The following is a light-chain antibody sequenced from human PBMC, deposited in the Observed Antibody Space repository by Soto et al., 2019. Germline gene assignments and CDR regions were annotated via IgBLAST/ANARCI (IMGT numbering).Light chain of an antibody. CDR2: DVS. V-gene: IGLV2-11*01. CDR3: CSYAGSYTLVV. Sequence: QSVLTQPRSVSGSPGQSVTISCTGTSSDVGGYNYVSWYQQHPGKAPKLMIYDVSNRPSGVPDRFSGSKSGNTASLTISGLQAEDEADYYCCSYAGSYTLVVFGGGTKLTVL. J-gene: IGLJ2*01. CDR1: SSDVGGYNY.